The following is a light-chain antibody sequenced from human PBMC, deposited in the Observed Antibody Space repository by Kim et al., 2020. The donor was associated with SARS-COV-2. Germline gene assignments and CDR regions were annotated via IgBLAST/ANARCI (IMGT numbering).Light chain of an antibody. CDR3: QAWDTGVRL. CDR1: SGHSSYA. J-gene: IGLJ3*02. CDR2: LDSDCSH. Sequence: QLVLTQSPSASASLGASLKLTCTLSSGHSSYAIAWHQQQPAKGPRFLMKLDSDCSHNKGAGLPDRFSGSSSGAERYLTISSLQSEDESDYYCQAWDTGVRLFGGGTQLTVL. V-gene: IGLV4-69*01.